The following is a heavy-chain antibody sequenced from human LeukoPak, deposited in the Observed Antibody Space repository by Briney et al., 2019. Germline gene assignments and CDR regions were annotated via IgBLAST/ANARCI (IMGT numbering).Heavy chain of an antibody. Sequence: GGSLRLSCAASGFTFSSYWMSWVRQAPGKGLEWVAFIRYDGSNKYYADSVKGRFTISRDNSKNTLYLQMNSLRAEDTAVYYCAKDLERYCSGGSCYSLDYWGQGTLVTVSS. CDR1: GFTFSSYW. D-gene: IGHD2-15*01. CDR2: IRYDGSNK. V-gene: IGHV3-30*02. CDR3: AKDLERYCSGGSCYSLDY. J-gene: IGHJ4*02.